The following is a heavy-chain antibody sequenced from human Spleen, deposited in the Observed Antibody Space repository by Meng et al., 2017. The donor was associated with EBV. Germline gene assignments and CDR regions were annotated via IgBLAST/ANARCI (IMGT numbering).Heavy chain of an antibody. V-gene: IGHV1-69*01. CDR1: GYMFTSYG. Sequence: VQLGQSGAEVRKPGASVKVACKASGYMFTSYGISWVRQAPGQGLEWLGGLIPMFGAPNYAQRFQDRVTIIADASTSTHYMELSSLRFEDTALYYCASESGRGYTPDYWGQGTLVTVSS. D-gene: IGHD3-10*01. J-gene: IGHJ4*02. CDR2: LIPMFGAP. CDR3: ASESGRGYTPDY.